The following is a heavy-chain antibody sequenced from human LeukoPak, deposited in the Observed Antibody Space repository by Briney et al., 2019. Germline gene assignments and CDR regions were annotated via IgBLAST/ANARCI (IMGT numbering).Heavy chain of an antibody. V-gene: IGHV3-21*04. J-gene: IGHJ3*02. CDR3: AKRGPHYGIVGAWDAFDI. CDR1: GFTFSSYS. D-gene: IGHD1-26*01. Sequence: GGSLRLSCAASGFTFSSYSMNWVRQAPGKGLEWVSSISSSSSYMYYADSVKGRFAISRDNAKNSLYLQMNSLRAEDTAVYYCAKRGPHYGIVGAWDAFDIWGQGTMVTVSS. CDR2: ISSSSSYM.